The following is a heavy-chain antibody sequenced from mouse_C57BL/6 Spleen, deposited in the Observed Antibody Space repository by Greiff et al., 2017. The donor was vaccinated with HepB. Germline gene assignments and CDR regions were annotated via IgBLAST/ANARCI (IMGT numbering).Heavy chain of an antibody. CDR3: AREVSGWYFDV. J-gene: IGHJ1*03. CDR2: ISYDGSN. D-gene: IGHD3-1*01. Sequence: EVKLVESGPGLVKPSQSLSLTCSVTGYSITSGYYWNWIRQFPGNKLEWMGYISYDGSNNYNPSLKNRISITRDTSKNQFFLKLNSVTTEDTATYYCAREVSGWYFDVWGTGTTVTVSS. CDR1: GYSITSGYY. V-gene: IGHV3-6*01.